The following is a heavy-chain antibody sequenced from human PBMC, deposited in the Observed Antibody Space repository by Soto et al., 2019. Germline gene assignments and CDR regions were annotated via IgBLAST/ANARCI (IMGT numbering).Heavy chain of an antibody. V-gene: IGHV3-33*01. CDR1: GFTFSSYG. Sequence: GGSLSLSCAASGFTFSSYGMHWVRQAPGKGLEWVAVIWYDGSNKYYADSVKGRFTISRDNSKNTLYLQMNSLRAEDTAVYYCARDLLFLEWLSPGFDYWGQGTLVTVSS. CDR2: IWYDGSNK. J-gene: IGHJ4*02. CDR3: ARDLLFLEWLSPGFDY. D-gene: IGHD3-3*01.